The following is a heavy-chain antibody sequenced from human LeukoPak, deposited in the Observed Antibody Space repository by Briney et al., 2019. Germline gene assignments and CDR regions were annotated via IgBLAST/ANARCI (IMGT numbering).Heavy chain of an antibody. V-gene: IGHV3-23*01. Sequence: GGSLRLSCAASGCTFSSYAMSWIRQAPGKGLEWVSAISGSGGSTYYADSVKGRFTISRDNSKNTLYLQMNSLRAEDTAVYYCAKEQWLVVGNWFDPWGQGTLVTVSS. D-gene: IGHD6-19*01. CDR2: ISGSGGST. CDR1: GCTFSSYA. CDR3: AKEQWLVVGNWFDP. J-gene: IGHJ5*02.